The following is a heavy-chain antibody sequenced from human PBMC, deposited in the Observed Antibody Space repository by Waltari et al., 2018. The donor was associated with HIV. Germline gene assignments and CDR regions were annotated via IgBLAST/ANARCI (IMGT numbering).Heavy chain of an antibody. CDR1: GFSFESYW. CDR2: INQDGSEM. J-gene: IGHJ4*02. V-gene: IGHV3-7*03. D-gene: IGHD3-22*01. CDR3: ARSSSGLFDH. Sequence: SGGGLATPRWSLRLSGGFPGFSFESYWMSWVRQAPGRGLEWVANINQDGSEMYLVDSVKGRFTIFRDNTKKSVFLQMNNLRVEDTATYYCARSSSGLFDHWGQGSLVTVSS.